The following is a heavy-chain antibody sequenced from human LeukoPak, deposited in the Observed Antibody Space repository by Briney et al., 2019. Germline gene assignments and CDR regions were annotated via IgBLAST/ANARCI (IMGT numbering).Heavy chain of an antibody. D-gene: IGHD5-18*01. Sequence: GASVKVSCKASGYTFTIYYMHWVRQAPGQGLEWMGIINPSGGSTSYAQKFQGRVTMTRDTSTSTVYMELSSLRSEDTAVYYCGREPRRWQLWPENTYYYYGMDVWGQGTTVTVSS. CDR1: GYTFTIYY. V-gene: IGHV1-46*01. CDR2: INPSGGST. J-gene: IGHJ6*02. CDR3: GREPRRWQLWPENTYYYYGMDV.